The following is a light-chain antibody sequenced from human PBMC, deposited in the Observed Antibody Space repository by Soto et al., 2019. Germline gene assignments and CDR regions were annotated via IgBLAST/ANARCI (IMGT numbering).Light chain of an antibody. CDR2: DAS. CDR3: KQYNKWRS. V-gene: IGKV3-15*01. CDR1: QSIRSN. J-gene: IGKJ1*01. Sequence: EIVLTQSQGTLSLSPGERATLXCRASQSIRSNLAGYNKKPGQAPGLLIYDASPRATGAQARFSGSGSGTEFTPTISSLQSEEFAVYFFKQYNKWRSCGQGTKVDIK.